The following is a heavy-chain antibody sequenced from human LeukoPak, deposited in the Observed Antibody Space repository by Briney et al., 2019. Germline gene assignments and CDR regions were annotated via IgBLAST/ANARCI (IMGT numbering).Heavy chain of an antibody. D-gene: IGHD3/OR15-3a*01. V-gene: IGHV7-4-1*02. J-gene: IGHJ3*02. CDR2: INTNTGNP. Sequence: ASVKVSCKASGYTFSSYAMNWVRQAPGQGLEWMGWINTNTGNPTYAQGFTGRFVFSLDTSVSTAYLQISSLKADDTAIYYCARIMEYYDFTPRGFDIWGQGTMVAVSS. CDR1: GYTFSSYA. CDR3: ARIMEYYDFTPRGFDI.